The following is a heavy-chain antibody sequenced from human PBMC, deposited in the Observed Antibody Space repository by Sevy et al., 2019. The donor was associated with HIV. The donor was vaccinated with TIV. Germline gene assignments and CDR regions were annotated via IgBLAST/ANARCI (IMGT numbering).Heavy chain of an antibody. Sequence: ASVKVSCKASGYTFTDYYIHWVRQAPGQRLEWMAWINPNDGVTNYAQRFQGGVTVTRDTSISTAYMELRRLRSDDTAIYYCARLTTMPTSDLYGMDVWGQGTTVTVSS. J-gene: IGHJ6*02. CDR1: GYTFTDYY. CDR2: INPNDGVT. CDR3: ARLTTMPTSDLYGMDV. V-gene: IGHV1-2*02. D-gene: IGHD1-1*01.